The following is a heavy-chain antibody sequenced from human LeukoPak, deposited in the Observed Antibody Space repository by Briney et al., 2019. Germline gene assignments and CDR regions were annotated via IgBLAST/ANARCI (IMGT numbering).Heavy chain of an antibody. CDR1: GFTFSSYE. CDR3: VRDQAKIGGGYYMDV. V-gene: IGHV3-48*03. CDR2: ISNSGSSI. Sequence: GGSLRLSCAGSGFTFSSYEMNWVRQAPGKGLEWVSYISNSGSSIYYADSVKGRFTISRGNAKNSLYLQMNSLRAEDTAVYYCVRDQAKIGGGYYMDVWGKGTTVTVSS. J-gene: IGHJ6*03. D-gene: IGHD1-26*01.